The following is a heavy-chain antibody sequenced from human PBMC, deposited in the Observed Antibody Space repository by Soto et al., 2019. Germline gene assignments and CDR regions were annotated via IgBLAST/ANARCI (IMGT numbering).Heavy chain of an antibody. CDR3: GSVRPSGYVLS. D-gene: IGHD6-25*01. Sequence: QVQLQESGPGLVKPSETLSLTCTVSGGSLSSYYWTWIRQSPGKGLEWIGYVYFSGNTNYNPSLKSRVTISIDTSRNKFSLRLASVTAADTAFYYCGSVRPSGYVLSWGQGPLVTVSS. V-gene: IGHV4-59*01. CDR1: GGSLSSYY. CDR2: VYFSGNT. J-gene: IGHJ5*02.